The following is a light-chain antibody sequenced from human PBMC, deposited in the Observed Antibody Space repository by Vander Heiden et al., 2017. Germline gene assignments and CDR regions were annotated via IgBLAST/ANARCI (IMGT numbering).Light chain of an antibody. CDR2: DAS. CDR3: QQRSSWPRT. Sequence: IVLTPSPATLSLPPGERATLSCRASQSISSYLAWYQQKPGQAPRLLIYDASNRAAGIPARFSGFGSGTDFTLAISSLEPDDFALYYCQQRSSWPRTFGQGTKLEIK. CDR1: QSISSY. V-gene: IGKV3-11*01. J-gene: IGKJ2*01.